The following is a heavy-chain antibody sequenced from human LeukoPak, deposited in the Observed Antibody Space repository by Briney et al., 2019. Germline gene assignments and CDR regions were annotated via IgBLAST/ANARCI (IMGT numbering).Heavy chain of an antibody. Sequence: GESLKISCKGSGYSFTSYWIGWVRQMPGKGLEWMGIIYPGDSHTRYSPSFQGQVTISADKSISTAYPQWSSLKASDTAMYYCARHIIESSVSSWFDPWGQGTLVTVSS. V-gene: IGHV5-51*01. CDR1: GYSFTSYW. D-gene: IGHD3-22*01. CDR2: IYPGDSHT. CDR3: ARHIIESSVSSWFDP. J-gene: IGHJ5*02.